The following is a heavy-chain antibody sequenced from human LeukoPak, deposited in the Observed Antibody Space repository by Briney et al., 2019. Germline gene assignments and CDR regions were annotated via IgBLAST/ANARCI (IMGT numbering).Heavy chain of an antibody. V-gene: IGHV3-20*04. Sequence: GGSLRLSCAASGLTFDDYGMSWVRHAPGKALEWVSCINWNGGSTGYADSVKGRFTISRDNAKNSLYLQMNSLRAEDTALYYCARDSSGWYACFDYWGQGTLVTVSS. CDR2: INWNGGST. J-gene: IGHJ4*02. D-gene: IGHD6-19*01. CDR3: ARDSSGWYACFDY. CDR1: GLTFDDYG.